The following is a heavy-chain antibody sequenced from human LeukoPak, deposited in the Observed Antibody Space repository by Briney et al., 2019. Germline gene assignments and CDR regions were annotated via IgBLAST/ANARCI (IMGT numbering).Heavy chain of an antibody. CDR1: GGSFSGYY. Sequence: SETLSLTCAVYGGSFSGYYRSWIRRPPGKGLEWIGEINHSGSTNYNPSLKSRVTISVDTSKNQFSLKLSSVTAADTAVYYCARALLRYFDWFEDWFDPWGQGTLVTVSS. CDR3: ARALLRYFDWFEDWFDP. CDR2: INHSGST. J-gene: IGHJ5*02. V-gene: IGHV4-34*01. D-gene: IGHD3-9*01.